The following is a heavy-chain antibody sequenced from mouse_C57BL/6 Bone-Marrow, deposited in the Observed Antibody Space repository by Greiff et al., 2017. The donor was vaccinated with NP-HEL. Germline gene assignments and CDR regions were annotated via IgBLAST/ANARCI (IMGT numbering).Heavy chain of an antibody. CDR2: ILPGSGST. CDR1: GYTFTGYW. CDR3: AWSYYGSSSDYYAMDY. D-gene: IGHD1-1*01. J-gene: IGHJ4*01. V-gene: IGHV1-9*01. Sequence: QVQLQQSGAELMKPGASVKLSCKATGYTFTGYWIEWVKQRPGHGLEWIGEILPGSGSTNYNEKFKGKATFTADTSSNTAYMQLRSLTTEESAVYYWAWSYYGSSSDYYAMDYWGQGTSVTVSS.